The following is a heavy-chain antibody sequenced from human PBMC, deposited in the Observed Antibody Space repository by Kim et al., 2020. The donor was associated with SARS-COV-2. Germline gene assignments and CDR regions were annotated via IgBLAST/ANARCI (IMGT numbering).Heavy chain of an antibody. CDR2: IYYSGST. J-gene: IGHJ6*02. CDR1: GGSISSYY. V-gene: IGHV4-59*13. CDR3: AGFRYYYGMDV. Sequence: SETLSLTCTVSGGSISSYYWSWIRQPPGKGLEWIGYIYYSGSTNYNPSLKSRVTISVDTSKNQFSLKLSSVTAADTAVYYCAGFRYYYGMDVWGQGTTVTVSS.